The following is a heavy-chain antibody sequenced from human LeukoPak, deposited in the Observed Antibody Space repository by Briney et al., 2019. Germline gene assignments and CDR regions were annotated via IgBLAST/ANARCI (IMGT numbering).Heavy chain of an antibody. CDR1: GFTFTKYW. CDR3: ARDRGSYGRHFDY. J-gene: IGHJ4*02. Sequence: GDSLRLSCAASGFTFTKYWMTWVRQTPGKGLEWVSVIYSGGTTYYADSVKGRFTISRDNSKNTLYLQMNSLRAEDTAVYYCARDRGSYGRHFDYWGQGTLVTVPS. CDR2: IYSGGTT. D-gene: IGHD1-26*01. V-gene: IGHV3-66*01.